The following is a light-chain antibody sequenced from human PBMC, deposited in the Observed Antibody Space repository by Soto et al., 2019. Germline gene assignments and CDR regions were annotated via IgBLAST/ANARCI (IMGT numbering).Light chain of an antibody. J-gene: IGKJ4*01. Sequence: DIQMTQSPSTLSASVGDRVTITCRASQSISSWLAWYQQKPGKAPKLLIYDASSLESGVPSRISGSGSGTEFTLTISILQPDDFATYYCQQYNSYPLTFGGGTKVEIK. CDR2: DAS. CDR3: QQYNSYPLT. CDR1: QSISSW. V-gene: IGKV1-5*01.